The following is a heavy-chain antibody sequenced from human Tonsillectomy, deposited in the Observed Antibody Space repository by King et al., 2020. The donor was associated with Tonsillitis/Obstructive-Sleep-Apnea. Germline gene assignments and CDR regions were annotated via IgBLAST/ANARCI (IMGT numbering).Heavy chain of an antibody. V-gene: IGHV2-5*02. CDR2: IYWDDDK. CDR1: GFSLSTSGVG. Sequence: TLKESGPTLVKPTQTLTLTCTFSGFSLSTSGVGVGWIRQPPGKALEWLALIYWDDDKRYSPSLKSRLTITKDTSKNQVVLTMTNMDPVDTATYYCAHRPGLYCSSTSCYGGDYYFDYWGQGTLVTVSS. J-gene: IGHJ4*02. D-gene: IGHD2-2*01. CDR3: AHRPGLYCSSTSCYGGDYYFDY.